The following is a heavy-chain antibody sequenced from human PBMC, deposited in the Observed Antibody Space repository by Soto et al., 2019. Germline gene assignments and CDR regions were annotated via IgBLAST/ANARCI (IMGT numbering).Heavy chain of an antibody. CDR3: TTDFIGGYCSGGSCYSNYYGMDV. Sequence: GGSLRLSCAASGFTFSSAWMNWVRQAPGKGLEWVGRIKSKTDGGTTDYAAPVKGRFTISRDDSKNTLYLQMNSLKTEDTAVYYCTTDFIGGYCSGGSCYSNYYGMDVWGQGTTVTVSS. CDR1: GFTFSSAW. J-gene: IGHJ6*02. D-gene: IGHD2-15*01. V-gene: IGHV3-15*07. CDR2: IKSKTDGGTT.